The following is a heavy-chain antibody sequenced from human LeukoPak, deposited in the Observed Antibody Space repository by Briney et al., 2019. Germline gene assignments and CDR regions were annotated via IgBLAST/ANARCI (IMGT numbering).Heavy chain of an antibody. CDR3: ARDPGVLWFGELLSDLCWFDP. J-gene: IGHJ5*02. CDR1: GFTFSSYS. V-gene: IGHV3-21*01. Sequence: GGSLRLSCAASGFTFSSYSMNWVRQAPGKGLEWVSSISSSSSYIYYADSVKGRFTISRDNAKNSLYLQMNSLRAEDTAVYYCARDPGVLWFGELLSDLCWFDPWGQGTLVTVSS. CDR2: ISSSSSYI. D-gene: IGHD3-10*01.